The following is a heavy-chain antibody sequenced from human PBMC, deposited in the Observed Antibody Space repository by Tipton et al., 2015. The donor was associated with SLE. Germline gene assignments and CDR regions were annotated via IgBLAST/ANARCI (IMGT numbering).Heavy chain of an antibody. CDR2: FYYGGST. CDR3: ASTVTLRSDAFEI. D-gene: IGHD4-17*01. V-gene: IGHV4-38-2*01. J-gene: IGHJ3*02. CDR1: GSSISSGYY. Sequence: LRLSCAVSGSSISSGYYWGWIRQTPGKGPEWIGNFYYGGSTYYNPSLKSRVTISLETSKNQFSLKLNSVTAADTAVYYCASTVTLRSDAFEIWGQGTMVTVSS.